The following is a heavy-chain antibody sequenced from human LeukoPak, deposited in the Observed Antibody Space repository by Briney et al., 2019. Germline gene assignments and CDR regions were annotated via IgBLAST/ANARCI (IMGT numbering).Heavy chain of an antibody. CDR1: GFTFSTYP. CDR3: ARGGLVGPTPYLDS. CDR2: INNNGDRT. V-gene: IGHV3-64*01. J-gene: IGHJ4*02. Sequence: GGSPRLSCAASGFTFSTYPMYWVRQAPGRGPEYVSGINNNGDRTYYAKSVKGRFTISRDNSKNTLYLQVGSLRAEDMAVYYCARGGLVGPTPYLDSWGQGTLLTVSS. D-gene: IGHD1-26*01.